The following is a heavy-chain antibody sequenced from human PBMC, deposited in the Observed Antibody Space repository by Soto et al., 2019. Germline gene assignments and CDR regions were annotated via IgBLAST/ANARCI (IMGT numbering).Heavy chain of an antibody. CDR1: GVDFRNYA. CDR3: ASSGGNPLRNWFDP. V-gene: IGHV1-69*13. CDR2: IIPIFGTA. J-gene: IGHJ5*02. Sequence: SMKVSCKGSGVDFRNYAISWVRQAPGQGPEWMGGIIPIFGTANYAQKFQGRVTITADESTSTAYMELSSLRSEDTAVYYCASSGGNPLRNWFDPWGQGTLVTVSS. D-gene: IGHD2-15*01.